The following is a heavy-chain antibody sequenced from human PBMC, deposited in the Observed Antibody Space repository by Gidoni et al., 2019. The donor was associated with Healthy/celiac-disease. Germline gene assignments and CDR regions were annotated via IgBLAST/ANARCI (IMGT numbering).Heavy chain of an antibody. CDR2: ISSSGSTI. CDR3: AREGIGGLVIIGHYYYGMDV. Sequence: EVQLVESGGGLVQPGGSLRLSCAASGFTFSSYEMNWVRQAPGKGLEWVSYISSSGSTIYYADSVKGRFTISRDNAKNSLYLQMNSLRAEDTAVYYCAREGIGGLVIIGHYYYGMDVWGQGTTVTVSS. CDR1: GFTFSSYE. D-gene: IGHD3-9*01. J-gene: IGHJ6*02. V-gene: IGHV3-48*03.